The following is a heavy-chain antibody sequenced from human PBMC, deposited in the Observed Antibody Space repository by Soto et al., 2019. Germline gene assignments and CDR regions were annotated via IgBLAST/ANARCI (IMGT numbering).Heavy chain of an antibody. D-gene: IGHD3-16*01. CDR2: SRNKANSYTT. CDR3: PRVGGPPTGSAP. Sequence: EVQLVESGGGLVQPGGSLRLSCAASGFTFSDHQMDWVRQAPGKGLEWVGRSRNKANSYTTEYAASVKGRFTISRDDSKNPLYLKRNSQKIGDTAVYYWPRVGGPPTGSAPGAQGPLVPFSP. CDR1: GFTFSDHQ. V-gene: IGHV3-72*01. J-gene: IGHJ5*02.